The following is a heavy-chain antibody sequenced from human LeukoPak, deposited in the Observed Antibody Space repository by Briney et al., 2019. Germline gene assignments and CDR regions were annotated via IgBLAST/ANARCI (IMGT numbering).Heavy chain of an antibody. J-gene: IGHJ3*01. CDR2: INPNSGGT. Sequence: GASVKVSCKASGYTFTGYYMHWVRQAPGQGLEWMGWINPNSGGTYYAQKFQGRVTITADKSTSTAYMELSSLRSEDTAVYYCARGRWIQLWGQGTMVTVSS. CDR1: GYTFTGYY. CDR3: ARGRWIQL. D-gene: IGHD5-18*01. V-gene: IGHV1-2*02.